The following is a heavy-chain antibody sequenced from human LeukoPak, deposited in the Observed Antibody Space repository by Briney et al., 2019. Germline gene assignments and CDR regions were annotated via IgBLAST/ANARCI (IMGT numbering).Heavy chain of an antibody. CDR2: INTTTGNP. D-gene: IGHD3-16*01. V-gene: IGHV7-4-1*02. J-gene: IGHJ4*02. Sequence: ASVKVSCKASGYTFTSYAMNWVRQAPGQGLEWMGWINTTTGNPTYAQGFTGRFVFSLDTSVSTAYLQISSLKAEDTAVYYCARETLRGIRRYFDYWGQGTLVTVSS. CDR3: ARETLRGIRRYFDY. CDR1: GYTFTSYA.